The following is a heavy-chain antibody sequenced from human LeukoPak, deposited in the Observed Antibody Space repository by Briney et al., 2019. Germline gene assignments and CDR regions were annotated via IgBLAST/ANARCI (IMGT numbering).Heavy chain of an antibody. Sequence: PGGSLRLSCAASGYIFSSYAMHWVRQAPGKGLEWVSLILFDGSDKYYADSVKGRFTISRDNSKNTLYLQMNSLRAEDTAVYYCARDMKGSHMDVWGQGTTVTVSS. V-gene: IGHV3-30-3*01. J-gene: IGHJ6*02. CDR3: ARDMKGSHMDV. CDR2: ILFDGSDK. D-gene: IGHD3-16*01. CDR1: GYIFSSYA.